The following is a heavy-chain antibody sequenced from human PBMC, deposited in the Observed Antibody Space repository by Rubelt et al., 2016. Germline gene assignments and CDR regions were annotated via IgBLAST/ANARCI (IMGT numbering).Heavy chain of an antibody. CDR2: INPNSGGQ. CDR1: GYTFTGYY. J-gene: IGHJ4*02. Sequence: QVQLVQSGAEVKKPGASVKVSCKASGYTFTGYYMHWVRQAPGQGLEWMGWINPNSGGQNYAQKVQGMVTMTRDTSISTAYMELSRLRSDDTAVYYCARFAIGGHSSGYLFDYWGQGTLVTVSS. D-gene: IGHD3-22*01. V-gene: IGHV1-2*02. CDR3: ARFAIGGHSSGYLFDY.